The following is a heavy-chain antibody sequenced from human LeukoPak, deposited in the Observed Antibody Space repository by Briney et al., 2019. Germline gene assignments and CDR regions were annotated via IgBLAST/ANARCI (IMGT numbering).Heavy chain of an antibody. CDR3: ARDLLGGTFYSRGYSYGYQNKDLYYFDY. Sequence: GASVKVSCKASGYTFTGYYMHWVRQAPGQGLEWMGSINPNSGGTIYAQQFQGRVTMTRDTSISTAYMELSRLRSDDTAVYYCARDLLGGTFYSRGYSYGYQNKDLYYFDYWGQGTLVTASS. J-gene: IGHJ4*02. V-gene: IGHV1-2*02. CDR2: INPNSGGT. CDR1: GYTFTGYY. D-gene: IGHD5-18*01.